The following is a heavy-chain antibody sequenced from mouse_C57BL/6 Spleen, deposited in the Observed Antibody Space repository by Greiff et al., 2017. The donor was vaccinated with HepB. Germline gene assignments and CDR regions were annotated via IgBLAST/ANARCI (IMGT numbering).Heavy chain of an antibody. CDR2: ISDGGSYT. CDR1: GFTFSSYA. Sequence: EVQLKESGGGLVKPGGSLKLSCAASGFTFSSYAMSWVRQTPEKRLEWVATISDGGSYTYYPDNVKGRFTISRDNAKNNLYLQMSHLKSEDTAMYYCARGKLRYAMDYWGQGTSVTVSS. V-gene: IGHV5-4*01. D-gene: IGHD1-1*01. CDR3: ARGKLRYAMDY. J-gene: IGHJ4*01.